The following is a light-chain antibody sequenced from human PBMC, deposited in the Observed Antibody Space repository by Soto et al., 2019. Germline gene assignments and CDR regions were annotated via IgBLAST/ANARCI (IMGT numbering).Light chain of an antibody. CDR2: AAS. J-gene: IGKJ2*01. CDR3: QQSYITPST. Sequence: DIQMTQSPSSLSASIGDRVTITCRASQNISFYLNWYQHKTGQAPKVLIYAASSLQAGVPQRFSGSGSGTDFTLSISSLQPEDFATYSCQQSYITPSTFGQGTQLEIK. CDR1: QNISFY. V-gene: IGKV1-39*01.